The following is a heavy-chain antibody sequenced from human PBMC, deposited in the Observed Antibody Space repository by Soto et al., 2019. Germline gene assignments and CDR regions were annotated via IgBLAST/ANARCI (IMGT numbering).Heavy chain of an antibody. CDR1: GFTFSSYA. D-gene: IGHD3-3*01. J-gene: IGHJ6*02. Sequence: VGSLRLSCAASGFTFSSYAMHWVRQAPGKGLEWVAVISYDGSNKYYADSVKGRFTISRDNSKNTLYLQMNSLRAEDTAVYYCARSEAGYDFWSGYPGHYYYYGMDVWGQGTTVTVSS. CDR2: ISYDGSNK. CDR3: ARSEAGYDFWSGYPGHYYYYGMDV. V-gene: IGHV3-30-3*01.